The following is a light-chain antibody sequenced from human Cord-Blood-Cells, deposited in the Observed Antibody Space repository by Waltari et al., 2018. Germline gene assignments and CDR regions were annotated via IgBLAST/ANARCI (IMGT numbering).Light chain of an antibody. CDR1: QGLSSY. V-gene: IGKV1-9*01. Sequence: DIQLTQSRSFLSASVGGRVTITCRASQGLSSYLAWYQQKPGKAPKLLIYAASILQSRVPSRFSGSGSGTEFTRTISSLQPEDLATYHCQQLNTYLTFGGGTKVEIK. J-gene: IGKJ4*01. CDR2: AAS. CDR3: QQLNTYLT.